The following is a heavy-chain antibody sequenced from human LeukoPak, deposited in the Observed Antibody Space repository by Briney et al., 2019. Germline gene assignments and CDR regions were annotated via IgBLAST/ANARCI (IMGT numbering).Heavy chain of an antibody. CDR3: ADNLSR. CDR1: GFTFSSYA. Sequence: SLRLSCAASGFTFSSYAMHWVRQAPGKGLEWVAVISYDGSNKYYADSVKGRFTISRDNSKNTLYLQMNSLRAEDTAVYYCADNLSRWGQGTLVTVSA. D-gene: IGHD1-1*01. J-gene: IGHJ4*02. V-gene: IGHV3-30-3*01. CDR2: ISYDGSNK.